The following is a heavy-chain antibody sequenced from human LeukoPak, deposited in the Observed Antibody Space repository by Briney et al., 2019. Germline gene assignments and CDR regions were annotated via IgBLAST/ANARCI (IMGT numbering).Heavy chain of an antibody. CDR2: ISWNSGSI. CDR3: AKDLNEYSSSYAFDI. D-gene: IGHD6-6*01. Sequence: GGSLRLSCAASGFTFDDYAMHWVRQAPGKGLEWVSGISWNSGSIGYADSVKGRFTISRDSAKNSLYLQMNSLRAEDAALYYCAKDLNEYSSSYAFDIWGQGTMVTVSS. V-gene: IGHV3-9*01. J-gene: IGHJ3*02. CDR1: GFTFDDYA.